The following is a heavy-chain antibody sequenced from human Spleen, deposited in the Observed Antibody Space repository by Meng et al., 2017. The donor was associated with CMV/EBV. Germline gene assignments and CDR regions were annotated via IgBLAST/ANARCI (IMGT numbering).Heavy chain of an antibody. CDR2: IRFDGTNK. CDR1: GFTFSYYG. CDR3: AKVGPCGGDCRWFYYAMDV. V-gene: IGHV3-30*02. Sequence: GESLKISCAASGFTFSYYGIHWVRQAPGKGLEWVAFIRFDGTNKYYADSVRGRFTISRDNSKNTLYLQINNLRAEDTAIYYCAKVGPCGGDCRWFYYAMDVWGQGTTVTVSS. D-gene: IGHD2-21*01. J-gene: IGHJ6*02.